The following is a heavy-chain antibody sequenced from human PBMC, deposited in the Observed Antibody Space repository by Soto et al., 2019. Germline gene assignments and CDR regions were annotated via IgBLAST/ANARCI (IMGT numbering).Heavy chain of an antibody. V-gene: IGHV3-48*03. Sequence: EVQLVESGGGLVQPGGSLRLSCAASGFTFSSYEMNWVRQAPGKGLEWVSYISSSGSTIYYADSVKGRFTISRDNAKNSLYLQRNILRAENTAVYYCARPLPFYSSGWYRGWFDPWGQGTLVTVST. CDR1: GFTFSSYE. D-gene: IGHD6-19*01. CDR2: ISSSGSTI. CDR3: ARPLPFYSSGWYRGWFDP. J-gene: IGHJ5*02.